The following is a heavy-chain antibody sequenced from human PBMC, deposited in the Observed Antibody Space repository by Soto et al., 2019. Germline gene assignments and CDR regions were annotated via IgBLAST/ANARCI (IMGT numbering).Heavy chain of an antibody. CDR2: IDYSGTT. D-gene: IGHD1-1*01. CDR1: GGSTSSSGYF. J-gene: IGHJ4*02. Sequence: SETLSLTCTVSGGSTSSSGYFWSWLRQPPGKGLEWIGYIDYSGTTYYNPSLKSRLAISIATSKNQFSLKLSSVTAADTAVYYCARGWNANFDYWGQGTLVTVSS. CDR3: ARGWNANFDY. V-gene: IGHV4-31*03.